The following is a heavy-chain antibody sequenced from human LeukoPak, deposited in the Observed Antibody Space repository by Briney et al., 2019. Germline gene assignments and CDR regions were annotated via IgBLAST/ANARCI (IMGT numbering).Heavy chain of an antibody. CDR1: GFTFSSYS. V-gene: IGHV3-21*01. CDR2: ISSSSSYI. Sequence: NAGGSLRLSCAASGFTFSSYSMNWVRQAPGKGLEWVSSISSSSSYIYYADSVKGRFTISRDNAKNSLYLQMNSLGAEDTAVYYCARDRSDYYDSSGYQDYWGQGTLVTVSS. D-gene: IGHD3-22*01. CDR3: ARDRSDYYDSSGYQDY. J-gene: IGHJ4*02.